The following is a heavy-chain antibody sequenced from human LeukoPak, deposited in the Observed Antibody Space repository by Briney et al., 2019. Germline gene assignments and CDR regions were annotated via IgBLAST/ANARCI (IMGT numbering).Heavy chain of an antibody. CDR1: GFTFDDFA. V-gene: IGHV3-20*04. Sequence: GGSLRLSCAASGFTFDDFAMSWVRQAPGKGLEWVSGINWNSGTTDYADSVKGRFTISRDNAKNSLYLQMNSLRAEDTAVYYCARDPYFGELSPYLYYYYMDVWGKGTTVTISS. CDR3: ARDPYFGELSPYLYYYYMDV. J-gene: IGHJ6*03. D-gene: IGHD3-10*01. CDR2: INWNSGTT.